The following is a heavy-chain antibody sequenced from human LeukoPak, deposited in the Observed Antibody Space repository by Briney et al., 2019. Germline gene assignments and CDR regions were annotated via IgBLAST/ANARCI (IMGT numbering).Heavy chain of an antibody. CDR3: ARDPHYDILTGPLYAFDI. CDR2: IIPIFGTA. CDR1: GGTFSSYA. D-gene: IGHD3-9*01. J-gene: IGHJ3*02. Sequence: ASVKVSCKASGGTFSSYAISWVRQAPGHGLEWMGGIIPIFGTANYAQKFQGRVTITADASTSTAYMELSSLRSEDTAVYYCARDPHYDILTGPLYAFDIWGQGTMVTVSS. V-gene: IGHV1-69*13.